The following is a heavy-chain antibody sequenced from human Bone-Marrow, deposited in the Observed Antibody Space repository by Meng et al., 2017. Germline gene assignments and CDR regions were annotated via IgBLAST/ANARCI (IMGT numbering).Heavy chain of an antibody. D-gene: IGHD3-10*01. Sequence: SETLSLTCTVSGDSISSYYWSWIRQSPGEGLEWIGYIYYSGSTDYNPSLKSPVTMSIDTSKDQFSLKLTAVTAADTDVYYCARETYYYGSGTYLYYFDYWGQGTVVTVSS. CDR1: GDSISSYY. V-gene: IGHV4-59*01. CDR2: IYYSGST. CDR3: ARETYYYGSGTYLYYFDY. J-gene: IGHJ4*02.